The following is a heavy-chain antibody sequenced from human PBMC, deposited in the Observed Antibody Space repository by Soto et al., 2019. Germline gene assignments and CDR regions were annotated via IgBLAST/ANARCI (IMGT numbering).Heavy chain of an antibody. J-gene: IGHJ5*02. CDR3: ARSHYGNWFDP. Sequence: ASVKVSCKASGYTFTGYYMHWVRQAPGQGLEWMGWINPNSGGTKYAQKFQGWVTMTRDTSISTAYMELSRLRSDDTAVYYCARSHYGNWFDPSGQGTLVTVSS. D-gene: IGHD1-26*01. V-gene: IGHV1-2*04. CDR1: GYTFTGYY. CDR2: INPNSGGT.